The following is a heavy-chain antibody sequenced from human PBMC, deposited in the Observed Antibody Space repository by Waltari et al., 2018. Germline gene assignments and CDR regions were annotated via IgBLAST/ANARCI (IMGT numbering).Heavy chain of an antibody. Sequence: EVQLLVSGGGLVQPGGSLRLSCAVSGFTFSNYAMAWVRQAPGKWLEFVSSISGSGVTTYYADTVKGRLTISRDNSKNTMYLQMNSLRAEDTAVYYCGAQWEQYDYWGQGTLVSVSS. CDR1: GFTFSNYA. CDR3: GAQWEQYDY. D-gene: IGHD1-26*01. V-gene: IGHV3-23*01. CDR2: ISGSGVTT. J-gene: IGHJ4*02.